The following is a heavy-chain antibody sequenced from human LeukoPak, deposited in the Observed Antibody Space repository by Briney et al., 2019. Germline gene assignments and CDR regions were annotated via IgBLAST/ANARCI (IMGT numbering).Heavy chain of an antibody. D-gene: IGHD6-6*01. J-gene: IGHJ4*02. CDR3: VWSSTWDKRFYLDQ. Sequence: GGSLRLSCAASGFTFNLAWMSWLRQTPGKGLQWVARIAVTPDGPATDYATPVRGRFTISRDDSRNMVYLQMSSLRTDDTAVYYCVWSSTWDKRFYLDQWGQGTLVTVSS. CDR1: GFTFNLAW. V-gene: IGHV3-15*04. CDR2: IAVTPDGPAT.